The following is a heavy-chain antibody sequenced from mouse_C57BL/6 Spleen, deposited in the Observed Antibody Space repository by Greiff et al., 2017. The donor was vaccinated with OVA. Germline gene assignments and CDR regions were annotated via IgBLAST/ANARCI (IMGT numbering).Heavy chain of an antibody. Sequence: QVHVKQSGAELVKPGASVKISCKASGYAFSSYWMNWVKQRPGKGLEWIGQIYPGDGDTNYNGKFKGKATLTADKSSSTAYMQLSSLTSEDSAVYFCARDYYGPFAYWGQGTLVTVSA. CDR1: GYAFSSYW. CDR3: ARDYYGPFAY. CDR2: IYPGDGDT. V-gene: IGHV1-80*01. D-gene: IGHD1-1*01. J-gene: IGHJ3*01.